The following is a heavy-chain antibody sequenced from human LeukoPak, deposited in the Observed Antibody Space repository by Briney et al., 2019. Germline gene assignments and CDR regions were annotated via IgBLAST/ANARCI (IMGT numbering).Heavy chain of an antibody. D-gene: IGHD4-17*01. J-gene: IGHJ6*02. Sequence: GGSLRLSCAASGFTFSSYGMSWVRQAPGKGLEWVSAISGSGGSTYYADSVKGRFTISRDNSKNTLYLQMNSLRAEDTAVYYCAKYVDGDYIFYYYYGMDVWGQGTTVTVSS. CDR2: ISGSGGST. CDR3: AKYVDGDYIFYYYYGMDV. V-gene: IGHV3-23*01. CDR1: GFTFSSYG.